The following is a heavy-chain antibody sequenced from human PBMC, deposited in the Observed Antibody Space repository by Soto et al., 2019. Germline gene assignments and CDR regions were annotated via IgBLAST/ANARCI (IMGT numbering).Heavy chain of an antibody. D-gene: IGHD2-8*01. CDR1: GGSISSSSYY. CDR2: IYYSGST. CDR3: ARHRQFFKGYCTNGVCYFDY. J-gene: IGHJ4*02. Sequence: SLTCTVSGGSISSSSYYWGWIRQPPGKGLEWIGSIYYSGSTYYNPSLKSRVTISVDTSKNQFSLKLSSVTAADTAVYYCARHRQFFKGYCTNGVCYFDYWGQGTLVTVSS. V-gene: IGHV4-39*01.